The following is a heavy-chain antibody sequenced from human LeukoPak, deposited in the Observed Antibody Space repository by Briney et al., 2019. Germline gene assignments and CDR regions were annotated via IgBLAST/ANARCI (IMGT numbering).Heavy chain of an antibody. V-gene: IGHV3-7*01. CDR3: ARVVFPSRVSDY. J-gene: IGHJ4*02. CDR2: IKQDGSEK. Sequence: GGSLRLSCAAFGFTFSSYWMSWVRQAPGKGLGWVANIKQDGSEKYYVDSVKGRFTISKDNAKNSLYLQMNSLRAEDTAVYYCARVVFPSRVSDYWGQGTLVTVSS. D-gene: IGHD2-21*01. CDR1: GFTFSSYW.